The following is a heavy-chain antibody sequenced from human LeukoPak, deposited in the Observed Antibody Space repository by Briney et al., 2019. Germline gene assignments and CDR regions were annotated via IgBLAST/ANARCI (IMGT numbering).Heavy chain of an antibody. CDR1: GYTFTSYG. Sequence: ASVKVSCKASGYTFTSYGISWVRQAPGQELEWMGWISAYNGNTNYAQKLQGRVTMTTDTSTSTAYMELRSLRSDDTAVYYCASSGIRVATPTYFDYWGQGTLVTVSS. CDR3: ASSGIRVATPTYFDY. J-gene: IGHJ4*02. CDR2: ISAYNGNT. D-gene: IGHD5-12*01. V-gene: IGHV1-18*01.